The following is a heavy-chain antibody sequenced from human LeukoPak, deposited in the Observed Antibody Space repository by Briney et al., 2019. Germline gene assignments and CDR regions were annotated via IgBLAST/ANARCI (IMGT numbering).Heavy chain of an antibody. CDR3: ARNGDFALDY. D-gene: IGHD4-17*01. Sequence: PSETLSLTCTVSGGSISSDYWSWIRQSPGKGLEWIGYIYYSGTTSYNPSLKSRVTISLDTSKNQFSLKLSSVTAADTAVYYCARNGDFALDYWGQGTLVTVSS. J-gene: IGHJ4*02. CDR1: GGSISSDY. V-gene: IGHV4-59*12. CDR2: IYYSGTT.